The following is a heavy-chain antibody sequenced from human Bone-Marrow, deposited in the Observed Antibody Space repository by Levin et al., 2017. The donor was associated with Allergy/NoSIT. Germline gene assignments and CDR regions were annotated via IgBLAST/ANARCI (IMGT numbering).Heavy chain of an antibody. CDR2: IKQDAIQT. V-gene: IGHV3-7*01. J-gene: IGHJ4*02. Sequence: GLEWVATIKQDAIQTDYQVSVKGRFTISRDNARNSLYLQMNNVGVDDTAVYFCANAQGRGGRCENWGRGTLVTVSS. D-gene: IGHD2-8*01. CDR3: ANAQGRGGRCEN.